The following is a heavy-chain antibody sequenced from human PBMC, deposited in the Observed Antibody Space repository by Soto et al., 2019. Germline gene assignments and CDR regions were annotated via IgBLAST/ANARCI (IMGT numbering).Heavy chain of an antibody. CDR1: GFTFSSYW. J-gene: IGHJ4*02. CDR3: AKVPEYRDGSSFYYFDS. V-gene: IGHV3-74*01. D-gene: IGHD6-6*01. CDR2: ITTTGDTS. Sequence: GGSLRLSCAASGFTFSSYWMHWVRQAPGKGLVWVSIITTTGDTSYYADSVKGRFTISRDNSKNMLYLQMNNLRVDDTAIYFCAKVPEYRDGSSFYYFDSWGQGAPVTVSS.